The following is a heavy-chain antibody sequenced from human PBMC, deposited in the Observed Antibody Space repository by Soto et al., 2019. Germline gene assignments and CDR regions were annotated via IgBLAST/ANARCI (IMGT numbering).Heavy chain of an antibody. CDR3: ARDALWFGELLSGWFDT. Sequence: GASVKVSCKASGYTFTSYYMHWVRQAPGQGLEWMGIINPSGGSTSYAQKFQGRVTMTRDTSTSTVYMELSSLRSEDTAVYYCARDALWFGELLSGWFDTWGQGTLVTVSS. J-gene: IGHJ5*02. CDR1: GYTFTSYY. D-gene: IGHD3-10*01. CDR2: INPSGGST. V-gene: IGHV1-46*01.